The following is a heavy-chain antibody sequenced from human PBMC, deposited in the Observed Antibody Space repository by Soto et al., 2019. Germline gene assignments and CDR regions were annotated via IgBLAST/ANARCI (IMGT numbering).Heavy chain of an antibody. V-gene: IGHV3-30-3*01. Sequence: SGGSLRLSCAASGFDFRGYTLHWVRQAPGKGLEWVAVISYDGSDKYYADSVKGRFTISRDNAKKTLYLQMNSLRFEDTAVYYCARVDCSTTTCYYYGFDVWGQGTTVTVSS. CDR2: ISYDGSDK. D-gene: IGHD2-2*01. CDR3: ARVDCSTTTCYYYGFDV. J-gene: IGHJ6*02. CDR1: GFDFRGYT.